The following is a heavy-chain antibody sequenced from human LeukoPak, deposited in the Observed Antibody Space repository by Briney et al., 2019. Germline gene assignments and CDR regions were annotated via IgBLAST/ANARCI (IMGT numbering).Heavy chain of an antibody. Sequence: ASVKVSCKASGGTFSSYAISWVRQAPGQGLEWMGGIIPIFGTANYAQKFQGRVTITADKSTSTDYMELSSLRSEDTAVYYCARVEVWFGESHRYYYGMDVWGKGTTVTVSS. D-gene: IGHD3-10*01. CDR3: ARVEVWFGESHRYYYGMDV. CDR1: GGTFSSYA. J-gene: IGHJ6*04. V-gene: IGHV1-69*06. CDR2: IIPIFGTA.